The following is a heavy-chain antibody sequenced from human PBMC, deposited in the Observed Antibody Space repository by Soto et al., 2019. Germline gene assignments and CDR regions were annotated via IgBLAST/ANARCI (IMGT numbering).Heavy chain of an antibody. D-gene: IGHD2-15*01. Sequence: EVQLLESGGGLVQPGGSLRLSCAASGFTFSSYAMSWVRQAPGKGLEWVSAISGSGGSTYYADSVKGRFTISRDNSKNTLYLQMNSLRAEDTAVYYCAKDDQIYCSGGSCYSFDYWGQGTLATVSS. CDR3: AKDDQIYCSGGSCYSFDY. CDR1: GFTFSSYA. CDR2: ISGSGGST. V-gene: IGHV3-23*01. J-gene: IGHJ4*02.